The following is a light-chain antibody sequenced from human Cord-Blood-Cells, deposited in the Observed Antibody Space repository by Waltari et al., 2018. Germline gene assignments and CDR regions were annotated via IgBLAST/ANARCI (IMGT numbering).Light chain of an antibody. CDR3: QQYYSTPYT. CDR2: WAS. V-gene: IGKV4-1*01. CDR1: QSVLYSSNNKNY. J-gene: IGKJ2*01. Sequence: DIVMTQSPDSLAVSLGERATINSKSSQSVLYSSNNKNYLAWYQQKPGQPPKLLITWASTRESGVPDRFSGSGSGTDFTLTISSLQAEDVAVYYCQQYYSTPYTFGQGTKLEIK.